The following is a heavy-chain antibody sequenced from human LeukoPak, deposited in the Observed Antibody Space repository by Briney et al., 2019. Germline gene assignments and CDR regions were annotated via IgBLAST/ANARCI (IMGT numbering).Heavy chain of an antibody. CDR1: GFTLSNAW. V-gene: IGHV3-15*01. J-gene: IGHJ4*02. CDR3: TTDLRWGLRPLDY. CDR2: IRSNTDGGTA. Sequence: RSGGSLRLSCAASGFTLSNAWMSWVRQAPGKGLEWVGRIRSNTDGGTADYAAPVKGRFTISRDDSKNTLFLQMNSLKTEDTAVYYCTTDLRWGLRPLDYWGQGTLVAVSS. D-gene: IGHD1-26*01.